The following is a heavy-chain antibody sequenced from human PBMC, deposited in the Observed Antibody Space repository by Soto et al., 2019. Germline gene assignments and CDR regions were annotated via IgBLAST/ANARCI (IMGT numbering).Heavy chain of an antibody. CDR3: AKDLYGDYGATGED. V-gene: IGHV3-23*01. CDR1: GLTFSSYA. J-gene: IGHJ4*02. Sequence: EVQLLESGGGSARRGGSLRLSCAASGLTFSSYAMTWVRQAPGKGLEWVSAIGGSTSSTYYADSVKGRFTISRDNSKNILYLQMNSLRAEDTAVYYCAKDLYGDYGATGEDWGQGTLVTVSS. D-gene: IGHD4-17*01. CDR2: IGGSTSST.